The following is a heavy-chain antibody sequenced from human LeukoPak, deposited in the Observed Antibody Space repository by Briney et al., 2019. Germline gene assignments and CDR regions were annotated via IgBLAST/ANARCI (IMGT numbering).Heavy chain of an antibody. D-gene: IGHD6-19*01. CDR2: INPNSGGT. CDR3: ARNIAVAGTDYYYGMDV. V-gene: IGHV1-2*04. CDR1: GYTFTGYY. Sequence: ASVKVSCKASGYTFTGYYMHWVRQAPGQGLEWMGWINPNSGGTNYAQKFQGWVTMTRDTSISTAYMELSRPRSDDTAVYYCARNIAVAGTDYYYGMDVWGQGTTVTVSS. J-gene: IGHJ6*02.